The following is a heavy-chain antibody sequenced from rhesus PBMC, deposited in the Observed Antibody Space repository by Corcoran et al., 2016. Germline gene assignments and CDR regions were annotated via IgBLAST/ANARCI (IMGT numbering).Heavy chain of an antibody. CDR2: IYSSSGNT. CDR3: ARDQYCTGSGCYALDS. D-gene: IGHD2-21*01. Sequence: QVQLQQWGEGLVKPSETLSLTCAVYGGSISGGYGWGWIRQPPGKGLEWIGSIYSSSGNTYYNPSLKSRVTISTDTSKNQFSLKLSSVTAADTAVYYCARDQYCTGSGCYALDSWGQGVVVTVSS. V-gene: IGHV4S7*01. CDR1: GGSISGGYG. J-gene: IGHJ6*01.